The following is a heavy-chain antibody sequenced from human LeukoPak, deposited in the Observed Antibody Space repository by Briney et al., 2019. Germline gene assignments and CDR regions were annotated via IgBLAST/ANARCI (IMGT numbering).Heavy chain of an antibody. D-gene: IGHD7-27*01. V-gene: IGHV1-2*02. CDR1: GYTFTGYC. CDR3: ARAGEANWGSPTDY. Sequence: ASVKVSCKASGYTFTGYCMHWVRQAPGQGLEWMGWINPNSGGTNYAQKFQGRVTMTRDTSISTAYMELSRLRSDDTAVYYCARAGEANWGSPTDYWGQGTLVTVSS. CDR2: INPNSGGT. J-gene: IGHJ4*02.